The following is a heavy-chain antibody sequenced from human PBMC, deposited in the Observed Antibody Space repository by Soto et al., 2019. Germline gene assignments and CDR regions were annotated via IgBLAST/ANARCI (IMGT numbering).Heavy chain of an antibody. D-gene: IGHD3-10*01. V-gene: IGHV4-34*01. J-gene: IGHJ6*03. CDR2: INDSGNI. CDR3: ARGLILWFGELSRRGGYYYYMDV. CDR1: GGSCSGYQ. Sequence: QVQLQQCGAGLLKPSETLSLTCAVYGGSCSGYQWTWIRQPPGPGLEWIGEINDSGNINYNPSLKSRVTILVDTAKKKISRKLSSVTAANTAVYYCARGLILWFGELSRRGGYYYYMDVWCKGTTVTVSS.